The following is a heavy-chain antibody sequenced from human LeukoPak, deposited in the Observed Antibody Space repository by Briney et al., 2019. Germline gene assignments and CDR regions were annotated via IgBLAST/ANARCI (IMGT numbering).Heavy chain of an antibody. Sequence: PGGSLRLSCAASGFTFSSYAMSWVRQAPGKGLEWVSAISGSGGSTYYADSVKGRFTISRDNSKNTLYPQMNSLRAEDTAVYYCAKAPCGGGSCYLDYYYGMDVWGQGTTVTVSS. J-gene: IGHJ6*02. V-gene: IGHV3-23*01. D-gene: IGHD2-15*01. CDR2: ISGSGGST. CDR1: GFTFSSYA. CDR3: AKAPCGGGSCYLDYYYGMDV.